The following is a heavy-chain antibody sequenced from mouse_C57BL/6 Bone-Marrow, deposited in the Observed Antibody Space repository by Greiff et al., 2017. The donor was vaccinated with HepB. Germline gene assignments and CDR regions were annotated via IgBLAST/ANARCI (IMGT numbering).Heavy chain of an antibody. V-gene: IGHV1-69*01. CDR1: GYTFTSYW. CDR3: ARELGFAY. Sequence: QVRLQQPGAELVMPGASVKLSCKASGYTFTSYWMHWVKQRPGQGLEWIGEIDPSDSYTNYNQKFKGKSTLTVDKSSSTAYMQLSSLTSEDSAVYYCARELGFAYWGQGTLVTVSA. CDR2: IDPSDSYT. J-gene: IGHJ3*01. D-gene: IGHD4-1*01.